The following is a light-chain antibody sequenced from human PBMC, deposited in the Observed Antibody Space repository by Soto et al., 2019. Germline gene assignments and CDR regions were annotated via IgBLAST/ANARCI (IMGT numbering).Light chain of an antibody. V-gene: IGKV3-15*01. CDR3: QQYNNWPYT. CDR1: QSVSSN. J-gene: IGKJ2*01. Sequence: EIVMTQSPATLAVSPGERAALSCRASQSVSSNFAWYQQKPGQAPRLLIYGASSRPTGTPARFSGSGSGTEFTLTISSLLSEDFAVYYCQQYNNWPYTFGLGTQVEMK. CDR2: GAS.